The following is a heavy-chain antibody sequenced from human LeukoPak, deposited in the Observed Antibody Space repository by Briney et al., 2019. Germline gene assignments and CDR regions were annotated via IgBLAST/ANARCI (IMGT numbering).Heavy chain of an antibody. J-gene: IGHJ4*02. D-gene: IGHD5-24*01. V-gene: IGHV3-11*01. CDR3: AREDGYPKD. CDR2: ISSRGTTI. Sequence: TGGSLRPSCAASGFTFSDYYMSWIRQAPGKGLEWISYISSRGTTIFYADSVKGRFTISRDNAKSSLYLQMNSLRPEDTAVYYCAREDGYPKDWDQGTLVTVSS. CDR1: GFTFSDYY.